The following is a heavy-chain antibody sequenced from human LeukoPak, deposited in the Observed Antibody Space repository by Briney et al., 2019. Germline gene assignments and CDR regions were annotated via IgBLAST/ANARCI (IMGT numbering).Heavy chain of an antibody. CDR3: ARVNDFWSGYWYYFDY. Sequence: SETLSLTCAVYGWSFSGYYWSWIRQPPGKGLEWIGEINHSGSTNYNPSLKSRVTMSVDTSKNQFSLKLSSVTAADTAVYYCARVNDFWSGYWYYFDYWGQGTLVTVSS. V-gene: IGHV4-34*01. D-gene: IGHD3-3*01. CDR1: GWSFSGYY. J-gene: IGHJ4*02. CDR2: INHSGST.